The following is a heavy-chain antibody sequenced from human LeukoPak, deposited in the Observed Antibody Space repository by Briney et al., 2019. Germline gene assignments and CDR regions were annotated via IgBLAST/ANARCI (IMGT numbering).Heavy chain of an antibody. CDR1: GYTFTGYY. CDR3: ARDRGGAVAGSFDY. CDR2: INPNSGGT. Sequence: GASVKVSCKASGYTFTGYYMHWVRQAPGQGLEWMGWINPNSGGTNYAQKFQGRVTMTRDTSISTAYMELSRLRSDDTAVYYCARDRGGAVAGSFDYWGQGTLVTVSS. J-gene: IGHJ4*02. V-gene: IGHV1-2*02. D-gene: IGHD6-19*01.